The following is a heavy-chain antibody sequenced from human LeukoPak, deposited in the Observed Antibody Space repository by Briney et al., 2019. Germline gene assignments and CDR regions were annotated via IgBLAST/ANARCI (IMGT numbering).Heavy chain of an antibody. J-gene: IGHJ4*02. D-gene: IGHD3-10*01. CDR2: ISSSGSTI. CDR1: GFTFSAYW. V-gene: IGHV3-11*01. Sequence: GGSLRLSCAASGFTFSAYWMHWVRQAPGKGLEWVSYISSSGSTIYYADSVKGRFTISRDNAKNSLYLQMNSLRAEDTAVYYCARHKTMVRGFDYWGQGTLVTVSS. CDR3: ARHKTMVRGFDY.